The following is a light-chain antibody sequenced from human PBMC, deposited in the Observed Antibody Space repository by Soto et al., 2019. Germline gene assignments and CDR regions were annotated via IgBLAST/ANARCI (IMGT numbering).Light chain of an antibody. CDR1: QSVSSY. V-gene: IGKV3-11*01. CDR3: QHRGRWPRT. CDR2: GAS. Sequence: EIVLTQSPATLSLSPGERATLSCRASQSVSSYLAWYQQKPGQAPWLLIYGASNRATGIPARFSGSGSGTDFTLTISSLEPEDFAVYYCQHRGRWPRTFGQGTKLESK. J-gene: IGKJ2*01.